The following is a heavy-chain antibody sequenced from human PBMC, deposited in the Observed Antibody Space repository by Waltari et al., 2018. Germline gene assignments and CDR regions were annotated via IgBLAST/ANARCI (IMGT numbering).Heavy chain of an antibody. Sequence: QVQLQESGPGLVKPSETLSLTCTVSGGSISSYYWSWIRQPAGKGLEWIGRIYTSGSTHYNPSIKSRVTMSVDTSKNQFSLKLSSVTAADTAVYYCALTMIVVGGAFDIWGQGTMVTVSS. CDR1: GGSISSYY. CDR2: IYTSGST. V-gene: IGHV4-4*07. J-gene: IGHJ3*02. CDR3: ALTMIVVGGAFDI. D-gene: IGHD3-22*01.